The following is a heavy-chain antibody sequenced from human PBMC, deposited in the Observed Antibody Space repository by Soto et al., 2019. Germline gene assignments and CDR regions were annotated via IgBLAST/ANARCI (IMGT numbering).Heavy chain of an antibody. V-gene: IGHV1-2*02. CDR3: ARVTMIVVAGASPYFDP. CDR1: GYTFTGYY. J-gene: IGHJ5*02. D-gene: IGHD3-22*01. Sequence: ASVKVSCKASGYTFTGYYIHWVRQAPGQGLDWMGWINPDSGGTNYAQKFHGRVTLTRDTSISTAYMDLSRLSSDDTAVYYCARVTMIVVAGASPYFDPWGQGTLATVSS. CDR2: INPDSGGT.